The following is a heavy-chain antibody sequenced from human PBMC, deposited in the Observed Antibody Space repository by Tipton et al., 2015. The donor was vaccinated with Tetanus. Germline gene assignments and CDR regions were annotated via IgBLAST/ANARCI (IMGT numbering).Heavy chain of an antibody. Sequence: TLSLTCTVSGGSISSYYWSWIRQPAGKGLEWIGRIYTSENTNYNPSLKSRVTMSVDTSKNQFSLKLSSVTAADTALYYCARDGSIDTREDWFDPWGQGTLVTVSS. V-gene: IGHV4-4*07. CDR1: GGSISSYY. CDR2: IYTSENT. CDR3: ARDGSIDTREDWFDP. D-gene: IGHD1-26*01. J-gene: IGHJ5*02.